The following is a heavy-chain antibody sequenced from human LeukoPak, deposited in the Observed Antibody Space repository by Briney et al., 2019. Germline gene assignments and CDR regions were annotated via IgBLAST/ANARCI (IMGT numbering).Heavy chain of an antibody. Sequence: GMSLRLSCAASGYTFSSYAMHWVRQAPGKGLEWVAVISYDGSNKYYADSVKGRFTISRDNSKNTLYLQMNSLRAEDTAVYYCARVFTVGATDHIYYFDYWGQGTLVTVSS. V-gene: IGHV3-30-3*01. CDR3: ARVFTVGATDHIYYFDY. CDR2: ISYDGSNK. CDR1: GYTFSSYA. J-gene: IGHJ4*02. D-gene: IGHD1-26*01.